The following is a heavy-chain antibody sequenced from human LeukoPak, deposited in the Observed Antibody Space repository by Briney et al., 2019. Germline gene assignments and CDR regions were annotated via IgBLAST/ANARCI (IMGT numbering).Heavy chain of an antibody. J-gene: IGHJ4*02. CDR2: IYHSGST. D-gene: IGHD3-22*01. Sequence: SETLSLTCTVSGYSISSGYYWGWIRQPPGKGLEWIGSIYHSGSTYYNPTLKSRFTISVDTSKNQFSLKLSSVTAADTAVYYCARVTEHYYDRSGCLDYWGQGTLVTVSS. V-gene: IGHV4-38-2*02. CDR1: GYSISSGYY. CDR3: ARVTEHYYDRSGCLDY.